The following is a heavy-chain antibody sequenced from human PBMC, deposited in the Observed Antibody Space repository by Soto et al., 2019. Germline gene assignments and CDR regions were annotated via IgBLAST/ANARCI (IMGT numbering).Heavy chain of an antibody. CDR1: GFTFSSYG. CDR2: ISSGCPTI. V-gene: IGHV3-48*02. Sequence: EVQLVESGGGLVQPGGSLRLSCAASGFTFSSYGMNWVRQAPGKGLAWVSYISSGCPTIQYADSVKGRFTISRDNAKNSLYLQMNSLRDEDTAVYYCARGGAARPDYWGQGTLVTVYS. D-gene: IGHD6-6*01. CDR3: ARGGAARPDY. J-gene: IGHJ4*02.